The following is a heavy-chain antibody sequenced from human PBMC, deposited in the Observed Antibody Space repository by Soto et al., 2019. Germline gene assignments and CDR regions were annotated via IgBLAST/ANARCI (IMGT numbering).Heavy chain of an antibody. D-gene: IGHD3-10*01. CDR3: ARGEGSGSNALGQ. Sequence: EVLLEESGGDLVQPGGSLRLSCAASGFSVSNNYMTWVRQVPGTGLEWVSVIQDGGSITYADSVRDRVTISRDSSTNTVFLQTSSLRPEDTAVYFCARGEGSGSNALGQWGQGTLVTVSS. V-gene: IGHV3-66*01. CDR2: IQDGGSI. J-gene: IGHJ4*02. CDR1: GFSVSNNY.